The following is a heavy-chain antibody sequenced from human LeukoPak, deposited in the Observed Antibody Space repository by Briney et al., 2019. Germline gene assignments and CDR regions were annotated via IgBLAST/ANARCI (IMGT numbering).Heavy chain of an antibody. CDR2: SIPIFGAA. D-gene: IGHD2-2*01. CDR3: ARRWGYCSSPSCPPAMWFDP. J-gene: IGHJ5*02. Sequence: SVKVSCKASRGTLSSYAISWVRQAPAQEREWMGGSIPIFGAANYAQKFKGRVTITTAESTSTAYMELSSVRSEDTAVYYCARRWGYCSSPSCPPAMWFDPWGQGTLVTVSS. V-gene: IGHV1-69*05. CDR1: RGTLSSYA.